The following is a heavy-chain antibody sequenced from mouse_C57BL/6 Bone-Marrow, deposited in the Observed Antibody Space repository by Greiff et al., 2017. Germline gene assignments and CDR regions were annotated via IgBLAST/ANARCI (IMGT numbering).Heavy chain of an antibody. CDR3: TTLYGLYYAMDY. CDR2: IDPENGDT. CDR1: GFNIKDDY. Sequence: VQLQQSGAELVRPGASVKLSCTASGFNIKDDYMHWVKQRPEQGLEWIGWIDPENGDTEYASKFQGKATITADTSSNTAYLQLSSLTSEDTAVXYCTTLYGLYYAMDYWGQGTSVTVSS. V-gene: IGHV14-4*01. J-gene: IGHJ4*01. D-gene: IGHD1-1*01.